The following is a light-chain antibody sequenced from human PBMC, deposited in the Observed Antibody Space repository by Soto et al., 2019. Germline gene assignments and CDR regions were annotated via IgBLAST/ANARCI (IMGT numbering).Light chain of an antibody. J-gene: IGKJ2*02. CDR3: QQYKSLSGT. V-gene: IGKV1-5*01. CDR2: DAS. Sequence: DIQMTQSPSTLSASVGDRVTITCRASQSISTWLAWYQQKPGKAPKLLIYDASSLQSGVPSRFSGSGSEIEFTLTISSLQPDDLATYYCQQYKSLSGTFGQGTKLEIK. CDR1: QSISTW.